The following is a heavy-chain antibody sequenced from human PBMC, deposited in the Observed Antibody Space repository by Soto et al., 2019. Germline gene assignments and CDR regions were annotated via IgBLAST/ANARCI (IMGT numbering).Heavy chain of an antibody. Sequence: QVQLVESGGGVVQPGRSLRLSCAASGFTFSSYGMHWVRQAPGKGLEWVAVISYDGSNKYYADSVKGRFTISRDNSKNPLYLQMNSLRAEDTAVYYCAKDGGIQLWLSDWGQGTLVTVSS. CDR1: GFTFSSYG. CDR3: AKDGGIQLWLSD. CDR2: ISYDGSNK. J-gene: IGHJ4*02. V-gene: IGHV3-30*18. D-gene: IGHD5-18*01.